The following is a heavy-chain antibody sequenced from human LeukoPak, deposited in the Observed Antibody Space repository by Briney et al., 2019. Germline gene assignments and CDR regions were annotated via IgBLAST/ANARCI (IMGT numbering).Heavy chain of an antibody. CDR2: IIPIFVTA. CDR3: ASGYYDSSGYYYYDY. Sequence: ASVKVSCKASGGTFSSYAISWVRQAPGQGLEWMVGIIPIFVTANYAQKFQGRVTITADESTSTAYMELSSLRSEDTAVYYCASGYYDSSGYYYYDYWGQGTLVTVSS. V-gene: IGHV1-69*01. CDR1: GGTFSSYA. J-gene: IGHJ4*02. D-gene: IGHD3-22*01.